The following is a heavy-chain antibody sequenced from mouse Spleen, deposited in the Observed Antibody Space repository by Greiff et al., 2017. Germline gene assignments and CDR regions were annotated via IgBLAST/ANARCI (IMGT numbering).Heavy chain of an antibody. D-gene: IGHD2-4*01. Sequence: QVQLQQSGAELVRPGASVKLSCKASGYTFTSYGISWVKQRTGQGLEWIGEIYPRSGNTYYNEKFKGKATLTADKSSSTAYMELRSLTSEDAAVYFCARGDYDYDRFAYWGQGTLVTVSA. CDR3: ARGDYDYDRFAY. CDR1: GYTFTSYG. J-gene: IGHJ3*01. CDR2: IYPRSGNT. V-gene: IGHV1-81*01.